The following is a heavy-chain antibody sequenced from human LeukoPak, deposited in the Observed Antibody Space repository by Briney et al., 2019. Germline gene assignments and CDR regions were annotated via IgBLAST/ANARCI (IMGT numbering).Heavy chain of an antibody. V-gene: IGHV3-20*04. J-gene: IGHJ4*02. D-gene: IGHD3-22*01. CDR1: GFTFDDYG. CDR3: ARADSSGSDFDY. Sequence: PGGTLRLSCAASGFTFDDYGMSWVRQAPGKGLEWVSGINWNGGSTGYADSVKGRFTISRDNAKNSLYLQMNSLRAEDTALYYCARADSSGSDFDYWGQGTLVTVSS. CDR2: INWNGGST.